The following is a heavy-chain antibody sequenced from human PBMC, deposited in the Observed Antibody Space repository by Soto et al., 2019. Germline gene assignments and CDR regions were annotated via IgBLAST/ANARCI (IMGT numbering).Heavy chain of an antibody. CDR1: GYTFTSYG. V-gene: IGHV1-18*01. J-gene: IGHJ3*02. Sequence: ASVKVSCKASGYTFTSYGISWVRQAPGQGLEWMGWISAYNGNTNYAQKLQGRVTMTTDTSTSTAYMELRSLRSDDTAVYYCARDTSLYCSGGSCELYNDAFDIWGQGAMVTVSS. CDR2: ISAYNGNT. D-gene: IGHD2-15*01. CDR3: ARDTSLYCSGGSCELYNDAFDI.